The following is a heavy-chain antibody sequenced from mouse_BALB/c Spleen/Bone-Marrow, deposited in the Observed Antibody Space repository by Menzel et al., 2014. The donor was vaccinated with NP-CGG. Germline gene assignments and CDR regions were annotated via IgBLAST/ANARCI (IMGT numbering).Heavy chain of an antibody. J-gene: IGHJ4*01. CDR3: ARNLLLRRAMDY. CDR1: GFSLTSYG. Sequence: VQLQQSGPGLVQPSQSLSITCTVSGFSLTSYGVHWVRQSPGKGLEWLGEIWSGGSTDYYAAFISRLSISKDNSKSQVFFKMNSLQANDTAIYYCARNLLLRRAMDYWGQGTSVTVSS. CDR2: IWSGGST. D-gene: IGHD1-1*01. V-gene: IGHV2-2*02.